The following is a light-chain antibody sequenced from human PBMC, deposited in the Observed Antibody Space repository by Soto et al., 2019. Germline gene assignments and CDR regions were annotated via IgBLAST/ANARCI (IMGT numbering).Light chain of an antibody. CDR1: QSVSSN. J-gene: IGKJ1*01. CDR3: QQYNNWPSWT. Sequence: EIVMTQSPAPLSVSPGERATLSCRASQSVSSNLAWYQQKPGQAPRLLIYGASTRATGIPASFSGSGSGTEFTLTITSLQSEDFAVYFCQQYNNWPSWTFGKGTKVEIK. CDR2: GAS. V-gene: IGKV3-15*01.